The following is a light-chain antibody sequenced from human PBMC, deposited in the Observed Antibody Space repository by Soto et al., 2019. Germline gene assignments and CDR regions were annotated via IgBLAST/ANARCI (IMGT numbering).Light chain of an antibody. Sequence: EIVLTQSPGTLSLSPGERATLSCRASHSVSSSYLAWYQQKPGQAPRLLIYGASSRATGIPDRFSGSGSGTDFTLTVTRLEPEDFTVYYCQQYGNSPLVTFGQGTRLEIK. CDR2: GAS. V-gene: IGKV3-20*01. CDR1: HSVSSSY. CDR3: QQYGNSPLVT. J-gene: IGKJ5*01.